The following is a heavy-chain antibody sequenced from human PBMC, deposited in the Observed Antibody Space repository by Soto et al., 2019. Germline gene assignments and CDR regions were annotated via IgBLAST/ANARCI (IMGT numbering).Heavy chain of an antibody. CDR3: SVGEYYDFWSGYSRIDY. D-gene: IGHD3-3*01. J-gene: IGHJ4*02. Sequence: EVQLVESGGGLVKPGGSLRLSCAASGFTFSNAWMSWVRQAPGKGLEWVGRIKSKTDGGTKDYAAPVKGRFTISRDDSNNTLYLQMNSLKTEDTAVYYCSVGEYYDFWSGYSRIDYWGQGTLVTVSS. V-gene: IGHV3-15*01. CDR2: IKSKTDGGTK. CDR1: GFTFSNAW.